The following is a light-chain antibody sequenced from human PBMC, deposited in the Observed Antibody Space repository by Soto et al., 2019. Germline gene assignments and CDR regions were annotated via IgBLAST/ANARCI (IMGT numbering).Light chain of an antibody. Sequence: DIQMTQSPSSLSASVGDRVTITCRASQNIRNYLNWYQQRPGKTPNLLVYAASNLRGGVPSRFSGGGSGTDFTLTISSLQPEDFATYYCQQIHSTSSYTLGQGTKV. CDR2: AAS. CDR3: QQIHSTSSYT. J-gene: IGKJ2*01. V-gene: IGKV1-39*01. CDR1: QNIRNY.